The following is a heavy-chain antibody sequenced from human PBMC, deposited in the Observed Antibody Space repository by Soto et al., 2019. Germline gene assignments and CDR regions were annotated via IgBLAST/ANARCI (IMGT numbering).Heavy chain of an antibody. CDR2: ISAYNGNT. CDR1: GYTFTSYG. D-gene: IGHD3-10*01. J-gene: IGHJ6*02. V-gene: IGHV1-18*01. Sequence: ASVKVSCKASGYTFTSYGISWVRQAPGQGLEWMGWISAYNGNTNYAQKLHGRVTMTTDTSTSTAYMELRSLRSDDTGVYYCARGITMVRGAAYYYGMDVWGQGTTVTVSS. CDR3: ARGITMVRGAAYYYGMDV.